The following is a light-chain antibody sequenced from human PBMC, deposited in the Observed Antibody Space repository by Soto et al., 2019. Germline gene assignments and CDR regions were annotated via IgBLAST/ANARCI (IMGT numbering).Light chain of an antibody. CDR1: QSVSSY. J-gene: IGKJ2*01. V-gene: IGKV3-11*01. Sequence: EIVLTQSPATLSLSPGERATLSCRASQSVSSYLAWYQQQPGQAPRLLIYDASNRATGIPARFSGSESGTDFTLTISSLEAEDFAVYYCQQRSNWPPYTFGQGTKLEIK. CDR2: DAS. CDR3: QQRSNWPPYT.